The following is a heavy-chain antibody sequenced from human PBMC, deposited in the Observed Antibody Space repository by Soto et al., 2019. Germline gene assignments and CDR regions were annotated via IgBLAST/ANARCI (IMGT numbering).Heavy chain of an antibody. J-gene: IGHJ4*02. CDR2: MSGVDDSK. CDR3: ARRSSPGRSAHRTYFDY. V-gene: IGHV3-23*01. CDR1: GFPVNNYD. Sequence: EVQLLESGGGLVQPGGSLRLSCAVSGFPVNNYDLSWVRQAPGKGLEWVAGMSGVDDSKSYADSVKGRLTISRDNAKNILFLQMNNLRAADTATYYCARRSSPGRSAHRTYFDYWGEGTLVSVSS. D-gene: IGHD3-10*01.